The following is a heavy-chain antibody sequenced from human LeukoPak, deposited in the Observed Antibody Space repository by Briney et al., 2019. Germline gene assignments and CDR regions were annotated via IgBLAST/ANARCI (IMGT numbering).Heavy chain of an antibody. J-gene: IGHJ4*02. CDR1: GFTFSSFP. D-gene: IGHD5-12*01. Sequence: PGGSLRLSCAASGFTFSSFPMSWVRQAPGKGLEWLSTISDSDDSTYYADSVKGRFTISRDNSKNTLYLQMHSLRAEDTAVYYGVKSKYSSSGGPRFDYWGQGTLVTVSS. CDR2: ISDSDDST. CDR3: VKSKYSSSGGPRFDY. V-gene: IGHV3-23*01.